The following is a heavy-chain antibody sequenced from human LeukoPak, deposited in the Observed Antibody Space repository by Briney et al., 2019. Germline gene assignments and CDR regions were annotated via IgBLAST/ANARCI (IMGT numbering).Heavy chain of an antibody. D-gene: IGHD2-15*01. Sequence: SETLSLTCAVYGGSFSGYYWSWIRQPPGKGLEWIGEINHSGSTNYNPSLKSRVTISVDTSKNQFSLKLSSVTAADTAVYYCARGQGGYCSGGSCYSKRAQYHWFDPWGQGTLVTVSS. CDR1: GGSFSGYY. CDR2: INHSGST. CDR3: ARGQGGYCSGGSCYSKRAQYHWFDP. J-gene: IGHJ5*02. V-gene: IGHV4-34*01.